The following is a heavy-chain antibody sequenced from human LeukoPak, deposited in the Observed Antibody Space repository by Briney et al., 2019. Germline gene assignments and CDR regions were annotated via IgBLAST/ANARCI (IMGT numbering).Heavy chain of an antibody. D-gene: IGHD2-21*02. Sequence: SETLSLTCAVYGGSFSGYYWSWLRQPPGKGLEWLGEINHSGSTNYNPSLKSRVTISVDTSKNQFSLKLSSVTAADTAVYYCASEDAYCGGDCYPYWGQGTLVTVSS. CDR1: GGSFSGYY. CDR2: INHSGST. CDR3: ASEDAYCGGDCYPY. J-gene: IGHJ4*01. V-gene: IGHV4-34*01.